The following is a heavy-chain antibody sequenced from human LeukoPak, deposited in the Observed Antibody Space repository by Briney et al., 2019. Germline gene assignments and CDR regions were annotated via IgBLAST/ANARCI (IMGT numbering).Heavy chain of an antibody. D-gene: IGHD3-16*01. Sequence: PSETLSLTCAVSGGPIMTAPYYWGWIRQPPGKGLERLGSVFHDGTTYYSLSLKSRVTVSADTSRNRFSLSLTSSSAADTAVYYCVRSGVVLQTGFDFWGQGALVTVSS. J-gene: IGHJ4*02. V-gene: IGHV4-39*07. CDR2: VFHDGTT. CDR1: GGPIMTAPYY. CDR3: VRSGVVLQTGFDF.